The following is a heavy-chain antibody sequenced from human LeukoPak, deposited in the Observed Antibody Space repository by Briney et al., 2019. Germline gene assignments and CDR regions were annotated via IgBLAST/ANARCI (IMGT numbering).Heavy chain of an antibody. CDR2: ISSSSSSYI. CDR3: AREILAGGGRGGYFDL. J-gene: IGHJ2*01. Sequence: GGSLRLSCAASGFTFSSYSMNWVRQAPGRGLEWVSSISSSSSSYIYYADSVKGRFTISRDNAKNSLYLQMNSLRAEDTAVYYCAREILAGGGRGGYFDLWGRGTLVTVSS. V-gene: IGHV3-21*01. CDR1: GFTFSSYS. D-gene: IGHD3-16*01.